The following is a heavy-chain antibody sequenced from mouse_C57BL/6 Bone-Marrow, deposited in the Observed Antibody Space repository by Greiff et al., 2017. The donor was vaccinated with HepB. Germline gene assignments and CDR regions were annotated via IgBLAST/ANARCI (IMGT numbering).Heavy chain of an antibody. CDR3: ASNDYDWFAY. V-gene: IGHV14-2*01. Sequence: EVQLQQSGAELVKPGASVKLSCTASGFNIKDYYMHWVKQRTEQGLEWIGRIDPEDGETKYALKFQGKATITADTSSNTAYLQLSSLTSEDTAVYYCASNDYDWFAYWGQGTLVTVSA. J-gene: IGHJ3*01. D-gene: IGHD2-4*01. CDR1: GFNIKDYY. CDR2: IDPEDGET.